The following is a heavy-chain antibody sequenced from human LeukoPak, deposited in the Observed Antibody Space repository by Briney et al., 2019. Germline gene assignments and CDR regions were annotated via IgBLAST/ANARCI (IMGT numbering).Heavy chain of an antibody. J-gene: IGHJ5*02. CDR3: ARHAVVTSISTYNWLDP. V-gene: IGHV4-39*01. CDR2: IFDTGST. Sequence: SETLSLTCSVSGGSISSSSYYWGWIRQPPGKGLEWNGSIFDTGSTYYNPSLKSRVTISVDTSKNQFSLKLNSVTAADTAAYYCARHAVVTSISTYNWLDPWGRGTLVTVSS. CDR1: GGSISSSSYY. D-gene: IGHD2-21*02.